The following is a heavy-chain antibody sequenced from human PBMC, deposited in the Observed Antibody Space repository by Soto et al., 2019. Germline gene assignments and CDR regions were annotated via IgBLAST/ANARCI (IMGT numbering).Heavy chain of an antibody. CDR1: GYTFTSYA. D-gene: IGHD2-2*02. CDR3: ARVDLGYCSSTSCYTVAYNWFDP. V-gene: IGHV1-3*01. Sequence: ASVKVSCKASGYTFTSYAMHWVRQAPGQRLEWMGWISAGNGNTKYSQKFQGRVTITRDTSASTAYMELSSLRSEDTAVYYCARVDLGYCSSTSCYTVAYNWFDPWGQGTLVTVSS. CDR2: ISAGNGNT. J-gene: IGHJ5*02.